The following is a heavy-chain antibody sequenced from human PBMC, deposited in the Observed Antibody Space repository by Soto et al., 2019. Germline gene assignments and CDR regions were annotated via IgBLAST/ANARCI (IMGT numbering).Heavy chain of an antibody. CDR1: GGTFSSYA. V-gene: IGHV1-69*13. J-gene: IGHJ6*02. CDR3: ATISGYDDYGTQGDYYYGMDV. CDR2: IIPIFGTA. Sequence: SVKVSCRASGGTFSSYAISWVRHAPGQGLEWMGGIIPIFGTANYAQKFQGRVTITADESTSTAYMELSSLRSEDTAVYYCATISGYDDYGTQGDYYYGMDVWGQGTTVTVSS. D-gene: IGHD4-17*01.